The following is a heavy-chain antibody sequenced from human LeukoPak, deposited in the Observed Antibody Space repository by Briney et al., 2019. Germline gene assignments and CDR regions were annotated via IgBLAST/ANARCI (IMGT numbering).Heavy chain of an antibody. Sequence: QPGGSLRLSCAASGFTFSSYGMSWVRQAPGKGLEWVSAISGSGGSTYYADSVKGRFTISRDNSKNTLYLQMNSLRAEDTAVYYCAKAPVIRYFEGYYYYYYMDVWGKGTTVTISS. D-gene: IGHD3-9*01. CDR1: GFTFSSYG. CDR3: AKAPVIRYFEGYYYYYYMDV. V-gene: IGHV3-23*01. J-gene: IGHJ6*03. CDR2: ISGSGGST.